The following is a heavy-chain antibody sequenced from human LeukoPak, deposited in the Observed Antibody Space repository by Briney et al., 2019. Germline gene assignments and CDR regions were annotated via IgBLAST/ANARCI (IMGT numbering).Heavy chain of an antibody. CDR1: GFTFSNYA. CDR2: IVGSGGST. J-gene: IGHJ4*02. CDR3: AKWGDYDILTGYYDSDY. D-gene: IGHD3-9*01. Sequence: GASLRLSCAASGFTFSNYAMSWVRQAPGKGLEWVSAIVGSGGSTYYVDSVKGRFTISRDNPKNTLYLQMNSLRAEDTAVYYCAKWGDYDILTGYYDSDYWGQGTLVTVSS. V-gene: IGHV3-23*01.